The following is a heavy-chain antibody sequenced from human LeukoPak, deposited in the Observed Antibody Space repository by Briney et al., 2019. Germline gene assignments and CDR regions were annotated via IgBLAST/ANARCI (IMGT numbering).Heavy chain of an antibody. V-gene: IGHV4-30-2*01. CDR3: ARDNDRANYFDY. D-gene: IGHD3-9*01. CDR1: GGSISSGGYS. CDR2: IYHSGST. J-gene: IGHJ4*02. Sequence: SQTLSLTCAVSGGSISSGGYSWSWIRQPPGKGLEWIGYIYHSGSTYYNPSLKSRVTIPVDRSKNQFSLKLSSVTAADTAVYYCARDNDRANYFDYWGQGTLVTVSS.